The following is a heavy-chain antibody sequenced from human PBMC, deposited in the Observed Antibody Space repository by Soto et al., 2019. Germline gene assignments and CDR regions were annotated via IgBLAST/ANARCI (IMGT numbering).Heavy chain of an antibody. V-gene: IGHV3-53*01. CDR1: GFTVSSNS. CDR3: ASCSMITFGGVIVDDAFDM. J-gene: IGHJ3*02. Sequence: EVQLVESGGGLIQPGGSLRLSCAASGFTVSSNSMSWVRQTPGKGLEWVSIIYSGGSSYYADSVKGRFTISRDNSKNTLYLQMNSLRAEDTAVYYCASCSMITFGGVIVDDAFDMWGQGTMVSVSS. D-gene: IGHD3-16*02. CDR2: IYSGGSS.